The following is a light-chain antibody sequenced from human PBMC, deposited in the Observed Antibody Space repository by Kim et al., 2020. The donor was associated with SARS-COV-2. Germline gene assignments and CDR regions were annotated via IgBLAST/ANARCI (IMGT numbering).Light chain of an antibody. CDR1: NSNIGSNT. CDR2: SNN. V-gene: IGLV1-44*01. J-gene: IGLJ3*02. Sequence: ELTQPPSASGTPGQRVTISCSGSNSNIGSNTVNWYQQLPGTAPKLLIYSNNQRPSGVPDRFSGSKSGTSASLAISGLQSEDEADYYCAAWDDSLNGWVFGGGTQLTVL. CDR3: AAWDDSLNGWV.